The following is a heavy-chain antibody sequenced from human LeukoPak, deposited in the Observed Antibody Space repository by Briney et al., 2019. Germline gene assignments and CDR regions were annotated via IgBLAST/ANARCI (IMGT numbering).Heavy chain of an antibody. Sequence: SETLSLTCTVSGGSISSYYWSWIRQPPGKGPEWIGSIYYSGSTYYNPSLKSRVNMSVDTSKNQFSLTLSSVTAADTAVYYCARERSSSWYGDWFDPWGQGTLVTVSS. CDR1: GGSISSYY. CDR3: ARERSSSWYGDWFDP. D-gene: IGHD6-13*01. CDR2: IYYSGST. J-gene: IGHJ5*02. V-gene: IGHV4-59*01.